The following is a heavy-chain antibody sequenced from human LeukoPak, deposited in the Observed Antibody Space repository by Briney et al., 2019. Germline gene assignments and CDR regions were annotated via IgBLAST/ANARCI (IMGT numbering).Heavy chain of an antibody. CDR3: ARHATGTVDY. Sequence: GESPKISCQGSGYSFTSYWTAWVRQMPGKGLEWMGRIDPSDSYINYSPSFQGHIAISTDKSISTAYLQWSSLKASDTAIYYCARHATGTVDYWGQGTLVTVSS. CDR1: GYSFTSYW. D-gene: IGHD1-7*01. V-gene: IGHV5-10-1*01. CDR2: IDPSDSYI. J-gene: IGHJ4*02.